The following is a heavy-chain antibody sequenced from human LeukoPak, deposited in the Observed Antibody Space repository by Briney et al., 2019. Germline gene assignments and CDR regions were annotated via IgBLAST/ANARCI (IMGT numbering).Heavy chain of an antibody. J-gene: IGHJ4*02. V-gene: IGHV3-74*01. D-gene: IGHD1-26*01. CDR2: IKSDGSST. Sequence: GGSLRLSCAASGFTFSRYWMHWVRQAPGKGLVWVSCIKSDGSSTSIAGSAKGRFTISRDNAKNTVYLQMNSLRAEDTAVYYCVRDNRSYNFDYWGQGTLVTVSS. CDR1: GFTFSRYW. CDR3: VRDNRSYNFDY.